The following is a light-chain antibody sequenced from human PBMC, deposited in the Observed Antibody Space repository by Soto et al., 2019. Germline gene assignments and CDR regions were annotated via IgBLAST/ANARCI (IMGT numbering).Light chain of an antibody. J-gene: IGKJ5*01. V-gene: IGKV2-30*01. Sequence: DVVMTQSPLSLPVTLGQPASISCRSSQSLVYSDGNTYLNWFQQRPGQSPRSLIYKVSNRDSGVPDRFSGSGSGTDFTPKISRVEAEDVGVYYCMQGTHWPPTTFGQGTRLEIK. CDR3: MQGTHWPPTT. CDR2: KVS. CDR1: QSLVYSDGNTY.